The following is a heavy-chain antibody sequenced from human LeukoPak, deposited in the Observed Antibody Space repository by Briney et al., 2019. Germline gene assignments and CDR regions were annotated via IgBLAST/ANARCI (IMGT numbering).Heavy chain of an antibody. CDR2: IYPGDSDT. CDR1: GYSFTSYW. Sequence: GESLKISCKGSGYSFTSYWISWVRQLPGKGLEWMGIIYPGDSDTRYSPSFQGQVTISADKSISTAYLQWSSLKASDTAMYYCARTRSRMVFDYWGQGTLVTVSS. CDR3: ARTRSRMVFDY. J-gene: IGHJ4*02. V-gene: IGHV5-51*01. D-gene: IGHD2-2*01.